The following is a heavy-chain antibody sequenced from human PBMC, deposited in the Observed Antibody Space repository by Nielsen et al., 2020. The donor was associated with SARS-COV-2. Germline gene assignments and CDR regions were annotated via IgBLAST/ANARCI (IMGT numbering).Heavy chain of an antibody. CDR3: APSILSPWGY. CDR1: GGSFSDYY. CDR2: INHSGST. Sequence: SETLSLTCAVYGGSFSDYYWIWIRQPPGKGLEWIGEINHSGSTNYNPSLKSRVTISVDTSKNQFSLKLSSVTAADTAVYYCAPSILSPWGYWGQGTLVTVSS. D-gene: IGHD3-16*01. J-gene: IGHJ4*02. V-gene: IGHV4-34*01.